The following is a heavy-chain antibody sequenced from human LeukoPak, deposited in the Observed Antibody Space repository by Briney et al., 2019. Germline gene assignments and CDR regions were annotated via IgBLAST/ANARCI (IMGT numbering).Heavy chain of an antibody. D-gene: IGHD4-17*01. CDR1: GFTFSTWG. J-gene: IGHJ5*02. CDR3: AKVQDYGDYGGFDP. V-gene: IGHV3-30*02. CDR2: IRYDGSSK. Sequence: GGSLRLSCAASGFTFSTWGVHGVRQAPGKGLGWVAFIRYDGSSKYYAESVKGRFTISRDNSKNTLYLQMNRLRVEDTAMYYCAKVQDYGDYGGFDPWGQGTLVTVSS.